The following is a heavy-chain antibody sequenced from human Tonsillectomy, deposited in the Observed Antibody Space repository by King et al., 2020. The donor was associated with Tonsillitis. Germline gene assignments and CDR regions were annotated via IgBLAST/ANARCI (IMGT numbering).Heavy chain of an antibody. V-gene: IGHV1-69*04. CDR1: GGTFTNYA. Sequence: VQLVQSGAEVKKAGSSVKVSCKVSGGTFTNYAISWVRQAPGQGLEWMGRIIAMLGIANFAQKFQGRVTITADKSTSTAYMELSSLRSEDTAVYYCARDAGYCSGGSCDGYYYYYMDVWGKGTTVTVSS. J-gene: IGHJ6*03. D-gene: IGHD2-15*01. CDR3: ARDAGYCSGGSCDGYYYYYMDV. CDR2: IIAMLGIA.